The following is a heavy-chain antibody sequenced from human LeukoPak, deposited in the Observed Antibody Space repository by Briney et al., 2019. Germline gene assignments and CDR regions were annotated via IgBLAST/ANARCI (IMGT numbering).Heavy chain of an antibody. J-gene: IGHJ4*02. CDR2: INGGGGTT. Sequence: GGSLRLSCAASGFTFSSYAMSWVRPAPGKGLEWVSAINGGGGTTSYADSVKGRFTISRDNSKDTLYLQMNSLRAEDTAVYYCARGVAVSSRIAAVWGQGTLVTVS. D-gene: IGHD6-13*01. CDR3: ARGVAVSSRIAAV. CDR1: GFTFSSYA. V-gene: IGHV3-23*01.